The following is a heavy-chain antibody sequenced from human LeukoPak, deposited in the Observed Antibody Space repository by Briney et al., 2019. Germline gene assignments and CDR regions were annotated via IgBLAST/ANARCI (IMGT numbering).Heavy chain of an antibody. Sequence: GGSLRLSCAASGFTVSSNYMSWVRQAPGKGLEWVSVIYSGGSTYYADSVQGRFTISRDNSKNTLYLQMNSLRAEDTAVYYCSRTGMANPGSWGQGTLVTVSS. J-gene: IGHJ5*02. CDR2: IYSGGST. D-gene: IGHD1-14*01. V-gene: IGHV3-53*01. CDR1: GFTVSSNY. CDR3: SRTGMANPGS.